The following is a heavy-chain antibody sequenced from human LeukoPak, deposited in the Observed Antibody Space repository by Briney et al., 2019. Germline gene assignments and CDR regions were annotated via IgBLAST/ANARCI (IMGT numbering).Heavy chain of an antibody. CDR2: IYHNGNT. J-gene: IGHJ3*02. Sequence: SQTLSLTCTVSGGSMASGYYWSWVRQSPGKGLEWIGYIYHNGNTYYNPSLKSRVTISIDRSKSQFSLRLTSVTAADTAVYYCARGTGTRITIFGVVISAFDIWGQGTTVTVSS. CDR1: GGSMASGYY. D-gene: IGHD3-3*01. V-gene: IGHV4-30-2*06. CDR3: ARGTGTRITIFGVVISAFDI.